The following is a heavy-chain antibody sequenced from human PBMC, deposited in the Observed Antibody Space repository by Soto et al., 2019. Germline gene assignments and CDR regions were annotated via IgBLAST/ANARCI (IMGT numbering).Heavy chain of an antibody. CDR3: TKVDASFFDYGDRGPSDN. V-gene: IGHV3-9*01. CDR2: ISWNSDDI. D-gene: IGHD4-17*01. J-gene: IGHJ4*02. CDR1: GFTFDDYA. Sequence: GGSLRLSCAASGFTFDDYAMHWVRQAPGKGLEWVSGISWNSDDIGYADSVKGRFTISRDNAKNSLFLQMNSLRAEDTALYYCTKVDASFFDYGDRGPSDNWGQGTRVTVSS.